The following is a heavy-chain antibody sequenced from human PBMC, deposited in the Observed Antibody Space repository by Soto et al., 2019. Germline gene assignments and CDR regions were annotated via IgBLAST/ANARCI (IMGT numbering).Heavy chain of an antibody. J-gene: IGHJ3*02. Sequence: QVQLVQSGAEVKKPGASVKVSCKASGYTFTSYGISWVRQAPGQGLEWMGWIGTYNGNTNYAQKLQGRVTLTTDTSTSTAYMELRSLRSDDTAVYYCARGESTVSTGGAFDIWGQGTMVTVSS. V-gene: IGHV1-18*01. CDR2: IGTYNGNT. CDR1: GYTFTSYG. CDR3: ARGESTVSTGGAFDI. D-gene: IGHD4-17*01.